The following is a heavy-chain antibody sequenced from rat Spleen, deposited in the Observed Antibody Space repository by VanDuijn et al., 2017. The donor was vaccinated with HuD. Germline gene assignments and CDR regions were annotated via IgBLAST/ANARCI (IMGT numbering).Heavy chain of an antibody. CDR3: ARQRGPSWFAY. CDR2: IDGTGST. CDR1: VYSITSSYT. J-gene: IGHJ3*01. V-gene: IGHV3-3*01. D-gene: IGHD3-1*01. Sequence: EVQLQESGPGLVKPSQSLSLTCSVTVYSITSSYTWNWIRKFPGNKLEWMGYIDGTGSTNYSPSLESRISITRDTSKNQFFLQVNSVTTEDTATYYCARQRGPSWFAYWGQGTLVTVSS.